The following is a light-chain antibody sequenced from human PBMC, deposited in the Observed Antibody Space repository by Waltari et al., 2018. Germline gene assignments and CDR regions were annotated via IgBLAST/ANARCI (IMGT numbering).Light chain of an antibody. CDR2: WAS. CDR3: QQYYSPFT. J-gene: IGKJ4*01. V-gene: IGKV4-1*01. CDR1: QSVLYSANNRNY. Sequence: DIVMTQSPDSLAVSLGERAIINCKSSQSVLYSANNRNYLAWYQQKPGQPPKLLIFWASTRESGVPDRFSGSGSGTDFTLTISSLQAEDVAVYYCQQYYSPFTFVGGTKVEIK.